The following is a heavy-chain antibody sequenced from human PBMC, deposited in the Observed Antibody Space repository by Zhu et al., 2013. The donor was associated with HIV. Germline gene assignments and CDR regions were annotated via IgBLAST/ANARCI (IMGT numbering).Heavy chain of an antibody. Sequence: EVQLVESGGVVVQPGGSLRLSCAASGFTFDDYAMHWVRQAPGKGLEWVSLITWDGYSTSYADSVKGRFTISRDNSKNSLYLQMNSLKAEDTALYYCAKDRSSGSGRHGLDYVGPGNPGHRLL. D-gene: IGHD3-10*01. V-gene: IGHV3-43D*03. J-gene: IGHJ4*02. CDR1: GFTFDDYA. CDR3: AKDRSSGSGRHGLDY. CDR2: ITWDGYST.